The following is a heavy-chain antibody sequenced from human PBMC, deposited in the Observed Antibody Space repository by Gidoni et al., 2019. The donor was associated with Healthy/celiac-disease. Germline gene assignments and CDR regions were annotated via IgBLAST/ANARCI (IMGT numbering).Heavy chain of an antibody. V-gene: IGHV3-23*01. CDR3: AKDSGYCGGDCYSAQHFDY. J-gene: IGHJ4*02. CDR1: GFTFSSYA. D-gene: IGHD2-21*01. CDR2: ISGSGGST. Sequence: EVQLLESGGGLVQPGGSLRPSCAASGFTFSSYAMSWVRQARGKGLEWVSAISGSGGSTYYADSVKGRFTISRDNSKNTLYLQMNSLRAEDTAVYYCAKDSGYCGGDCYSAQHFDYWGQGTLVTVSS.